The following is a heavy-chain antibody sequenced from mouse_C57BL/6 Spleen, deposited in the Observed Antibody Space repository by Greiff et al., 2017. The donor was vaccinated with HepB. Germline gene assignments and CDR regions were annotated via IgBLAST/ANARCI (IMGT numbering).Heavy chain of an antibody. CDR3: AKGYYGNPWFAY. Sequence: VQLQQSGPELVKPGASVKMSCKASGYTFTDYNMHWVKQSHGKSLEWIGYINPNNGGTSYNQKFKGKATLTVNKSSSTAYMELRSLTSEDSAVYYCAKGYYGNPWFAYWGQGTLVTVSA. V-gene: IGHV1-22*01. CDR2: INPNNGGT. CDR1: GYTFTDYN. D-gene: IGHD2-1*01. J-gene: IGHJ3*01.